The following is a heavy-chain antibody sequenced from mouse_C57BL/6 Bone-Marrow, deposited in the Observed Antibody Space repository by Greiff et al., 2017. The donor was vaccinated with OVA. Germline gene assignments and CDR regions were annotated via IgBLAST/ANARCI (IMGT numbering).Heavy chain of an antibody. CDR2: IWRGGST. V-gene: IGHV2-5*01. J-gene: IGHJ3*01. CDR3: AKWHGYYFWFAG. CDR1: GFSLTSYG. D-gene: IGHD2-3*01. Sequence: QVQLQQSGPGLVQPSQTLSITCTASGFSLTSYGVHWVRQSPGKGLEWLGVIWRGGSTDYNAAFMSRLSITKDNSKSQVFFKMNSLQADDTAIYYCAKWHGYYFWFAGWGQGTLVTVSA.